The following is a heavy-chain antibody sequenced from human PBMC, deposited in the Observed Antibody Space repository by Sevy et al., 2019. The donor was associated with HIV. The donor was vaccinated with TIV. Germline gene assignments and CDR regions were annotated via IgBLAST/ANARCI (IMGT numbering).Heavy chain of an antibody. D-gene: IGHD3-10*01. CDR3: ARGRYYGSGSYYSYYYYYGMDV. J-gene: IGHJ6*02. CDR2: INHSGST. V-gene: IGHV4-34*01. CDR1: GGSFSGYY. Sequence: SETLSLTCAIYGGSFSGYYWSWIRQPPGKGLEWIGEINHSGSTNYNPSLKSRVTISVDTSKNQFSLKLSSVTAADTAVYYCARGRYYGSGSYYSYYYYYGMDVWGQGTTVTVSS.